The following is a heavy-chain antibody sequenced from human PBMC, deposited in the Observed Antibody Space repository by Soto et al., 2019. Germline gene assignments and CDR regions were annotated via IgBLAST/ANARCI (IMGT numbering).Heavy chain of an antibody. CDR3: ATLTLKEFQRDY. D-gene: IGHD3-10*01. J-gene: IGHJ4*02. CDR1: GYTFTSYY. V-gene: IGHV1-46*01. Sequence: ASVKVSCKASGYTFTSYYMHWVRQAPGQGLEWMGIINPSGGSTSYAQKFQGRVTMTRDTSTSTVYMELSSLRSEDTAVYYCATLTLKEFQRDYWGQGTLVTVSS. CDR2: INPSGGST.